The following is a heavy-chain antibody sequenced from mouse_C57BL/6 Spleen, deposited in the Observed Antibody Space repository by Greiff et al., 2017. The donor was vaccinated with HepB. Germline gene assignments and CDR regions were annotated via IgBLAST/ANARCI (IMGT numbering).Heavy chain of an antibody. CDR3: TRSRSSGYDFDY. J-gene: IGHJ2*01. Sequence: QVQLQQSGAELVRPGASVTLSCKASGYTFTDYEMHWVKQTPVHGLEWIGAIDPETGGTAYNQKFKGKAILTSDKSSSTAYMELRNLKSEDSAVYYCTRSRSSGYDFDYWGQGTTLTVSS. D-gene: IGHD3-2*02. CDR2: IDPETGGT. V-gene: IGHV1-15*01. CDR1: GYTFTDYE.